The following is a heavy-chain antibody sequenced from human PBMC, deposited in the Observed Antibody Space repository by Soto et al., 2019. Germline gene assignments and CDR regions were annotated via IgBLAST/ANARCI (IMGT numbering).Heavy chain of an antibody. CDR2: IRSKAYGGTT. V-gene: IGHV3-49*04. J-gene: IGHJ6*02. D-gene: IGHD3-3*01. CDR1: GFTFVDYA. CDR3: TRYYDFWSGSWGYYYGMDV. Sequence: GWSLGLSCTSSGFTFVDYAMSWVRQAPGKGLEWVGFIRSKAYGGTTEYAASVKGRFTISRDDSKSIAYLQMNSLKTEDTAVYYCTRYYDFWSGSWGYYYGMDVWGQGTTVTVSS.